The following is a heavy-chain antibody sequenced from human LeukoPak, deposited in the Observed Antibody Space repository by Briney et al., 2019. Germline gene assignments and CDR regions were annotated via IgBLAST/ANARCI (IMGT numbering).Heavy chain of an antibody. CDR2: IWYDGSNK. D-gene: IGHD3-16*01. CDR3: ARGLGGITGDAFYI. J-gene: IGHJ3*02. CDR1: GFTFSSYG. V-gene: IGHV3-33*01. Sequence: QPGGSLRLSCAASGFTFSSYGMHWVRQAPGKGLEWVAVIWYDGSNKYYADSVKGRFTISRDNSRNTLYLQMNSLRAEDTAVYYCARGLGGITGDAFYIWGQGTMVTVSS.